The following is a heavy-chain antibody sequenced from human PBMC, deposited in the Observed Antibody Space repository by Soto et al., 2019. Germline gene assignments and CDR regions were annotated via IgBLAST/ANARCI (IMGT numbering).Heavy chain of an antibody. Sequence: QVQLVESGGGVVQPGRSLRLSCAASGFTFSSYAKHWVRQAPGKGLEWVAVISYDGSNKYYADSVKGRFTISRDNSKNTLYLQMNSLRAEDTAVYYCARGGSSSGSYFSYGMDVWGQGTTVTVSS. V-gene: IGHV3-30-3*01. CDR1: GFTFSSYA. CDR2: ISYDGSNK. D-gene: IGHD1-26*01. CDR3: ARGGSSSGSYFSYGMDV. J-gene: IGHJ6*02.